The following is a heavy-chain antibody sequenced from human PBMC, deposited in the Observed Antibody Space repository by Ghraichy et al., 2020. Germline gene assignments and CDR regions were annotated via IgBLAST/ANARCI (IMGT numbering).Heavy chain of an antibody. CDR3: ARRGQGGRVFDY. D-gene: IGHD3-16*01. CDR2: IYYSGST. Sequence: WIGTIYYSGSTYYNPSLKSRLTMSVDTSKNQFSLSLNSVTSGDTDVYYCARRGQGGRVFDYW. J-gene: IGHJ4*01. V-gene: IGHV4-39*01.